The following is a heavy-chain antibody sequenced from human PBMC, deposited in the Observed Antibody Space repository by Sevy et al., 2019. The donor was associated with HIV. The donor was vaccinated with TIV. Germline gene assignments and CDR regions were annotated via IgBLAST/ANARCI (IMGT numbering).Heavy chain of an antibody. CDR2: IIPIFGPA. CDR3: ARVARDGYNLGLFDY. Sequence: ASVKVPCKASGGTFSSYAISWVRQAPGQGLEWMGGIIPIFGPANYAQKFQGRVTITADESTSTAYMELSSLRSEDTAVYYCARVARDGYNLGLFDYWGQGTLVTVSS. CDR1: GGTFSSYA. J-gene: IGHJ4*02. D-gene: IGHD1-1*01. V-gene: IGHV1-69*13.